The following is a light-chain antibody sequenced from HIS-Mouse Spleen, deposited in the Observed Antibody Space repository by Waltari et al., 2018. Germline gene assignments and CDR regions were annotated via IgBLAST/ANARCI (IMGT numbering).Light chain of an antibody. CDR1: SSDVGSYNL. J-gene: IGLJ2*01. Sequence: QSALTQPASVSGSPGQSITIPCPGTSSDVGSYNLVSWYQQHPGKAPKLMFYEGSKRPSGVSNRFSGSKSGNTASLTISGLQAEDEADYYCCSYAGSSTVVFGGGTKLTVL. CDR3: CSYAGSSTVV. CDR2: EGS. V-gene: IGLV2-23*01.